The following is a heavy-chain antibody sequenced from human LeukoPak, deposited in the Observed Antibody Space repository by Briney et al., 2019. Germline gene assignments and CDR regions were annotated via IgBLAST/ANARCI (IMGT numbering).Heavy chain of an antibody. CDR2: IKQDGSEK. V-gene: IGHV3-7*01. CDR3: ARDVPYYDFWSGYYRRSNGMDV. CDR1: GFTFSSYW. J-gene: IGHJ6*02. D-gene: IGHD3-3*01. Sequence: GGSLRLSCAASGFTFSSYWMSWVRQAPGKGLEWVANIKQDGSEKYYVDSVKGRFTISRDNAKNSLYLQMNSLRAEDTAVYYCARDVPYYDFWSGYYRRSNGMDVWGQGTTVTVSS.